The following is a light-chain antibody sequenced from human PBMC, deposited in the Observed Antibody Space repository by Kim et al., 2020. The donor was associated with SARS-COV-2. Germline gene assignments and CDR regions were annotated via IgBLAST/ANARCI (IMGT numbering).Light chain of an antibody. Sequence: GQPFPISCTGTSSDVDNFNYVSWYQQRPGKAPKLMIYDVSNRPSGVSNRFSGSKSGNTASLTISGLQAEDEADYYCSSYSNSINVIFGGGTQLTVL. CDR3: SSYSNSINVI. J-gene: IGLJ2*01. CDR1: SSDVDNFNY. V-gene: IGLV2-14*03. CDR2: DVS.